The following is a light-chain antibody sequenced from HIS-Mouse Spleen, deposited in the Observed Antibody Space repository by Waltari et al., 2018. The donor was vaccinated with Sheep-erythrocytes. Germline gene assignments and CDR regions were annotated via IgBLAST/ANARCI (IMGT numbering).Light chain of an antibody. Sequence: NFMLTQPHSVSESPGKTVTISCTRSSGSIASNYVQWYQQRPRSAPTTVIYEDNQRPSGVPARFSGSIDSSSNSASLTISGLKTEDEADYYCQSYDSSNQVFGGGTKLTVL. V-gene: IGLV6-57*04. CDR3: QSYDSSNQV. CDR2: EDN. J-gene: IGLJ3*02. CDR1: SGSIASNY.